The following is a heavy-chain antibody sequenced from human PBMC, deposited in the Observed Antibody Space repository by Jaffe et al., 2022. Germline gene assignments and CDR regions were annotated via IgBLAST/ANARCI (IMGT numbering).Heavy chain of an antibody. Sequence: EVQMVESGGGLVQPGGSLRLSCAASGFTFISYWMNWVRQAPGKGLEWVANIKQDGSEKYYVDSVKGRFTISRDNAKNSLFLEMHSLRAEDTAMYYCATSPETDHYDSYAEYLQHWGQGTLVTVSS. D-gene: IGHD3-3*01. CDR1: GFTFISYW. V-gene: IGHV3-7*01. CDR3: ATSPETDHYDSYAEYLQH. J-gene: IGHJ1*01. CDR2: IKQDGSEK.